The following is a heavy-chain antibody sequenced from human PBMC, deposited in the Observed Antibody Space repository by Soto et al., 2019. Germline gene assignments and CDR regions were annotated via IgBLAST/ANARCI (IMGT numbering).Heavy chain of an antibody. CDR1: GFTFSSYA. CDR2: ISGSGGST. J-gene: IGHJ4*02. CDR3: AKWDYYDSSGYYDFDY. V-gene: IGHV3-23*01. D-gene: IGHD3-22*01. Sequence: PGGSLRLSCAGSGFTFSSYAISWVRQAPGKGLEWVSAISGSGGSTYYADSVKGRFTISRDNSKNTLYLQMNSLRAEDTAVYYGAKWDYYDSSGYYDFDYWGQGTLVTV.